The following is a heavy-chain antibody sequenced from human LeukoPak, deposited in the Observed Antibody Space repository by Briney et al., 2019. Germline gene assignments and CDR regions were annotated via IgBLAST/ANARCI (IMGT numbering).Heavy chain of an antibody. V-gene: IGHV3-48*04. D-gene: IGHD2-2*01. J-gene: IGHJ4*02. Sequence: PGGSLRLSCAASGFTFTTYSMNWVRQAPGKGLEGVSYISVSSNTIYYADSVKGRFTISRDNAKNSLYLQMNSLRAEDTAVYYCAPGYCSSTSCLHYFDYWGQGTLVTVS. CDR2: ISVSSNTI. CDR1: GFTFTTYS. CDR3: APGYCSSTSCLHYFDY.